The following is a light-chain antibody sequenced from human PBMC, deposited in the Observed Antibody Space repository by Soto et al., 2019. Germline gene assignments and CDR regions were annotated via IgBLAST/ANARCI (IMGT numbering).Light chain of an antibody. CDR3: QQYGSSPSCT. CDR2: GAS. J-gene: IGKJ2*02. V-gene: IGKV3-20*01. CDR1: QSVSSSY. Sequence: EIVLTQSPGTLSLSPGERATLSCRASQSVSSSYLAWYQQKPGQAPRLLIYGASSRATGIPDRFSGSGSGTDFTLTSSRLEPEDFAVYYCQQYGSSPSCTFGQGTKLEIK.